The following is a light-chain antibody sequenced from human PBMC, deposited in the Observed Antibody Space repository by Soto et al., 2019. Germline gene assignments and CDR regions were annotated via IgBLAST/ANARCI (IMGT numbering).Light chain of an antibody. J-gene: IGLJ1*01. V-gene: IGLV1-44*01. CDR3: AAWDDSLNGSYV. CDR2: SNN. CDR1: SSNIGSNT. Sequence: QSVLTQSPSASGTPGQRVTISCSGSSSNIGSNTVNWYQQLPGTAPKLLIYSNNQRPSGVPDRFSGSKSGTSASLAISGLQSEDEADYYCAAWDDSLNGSYVFGTGTKLTVL.